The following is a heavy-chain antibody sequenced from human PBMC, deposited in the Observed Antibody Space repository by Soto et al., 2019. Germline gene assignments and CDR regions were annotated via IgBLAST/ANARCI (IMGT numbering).Heavy chain of an antibody. V-gene: IGHV1-69*12. D-gene: IGHD2-15*01. Sequence: QVQLVQSGAEVKKPGSSVKVSCKASGGTFSSYAISWVRQAPGQGLEWMGGIIPIFGTANYAQKFQGRVTITADESTRTADMELSSLRSEDTAVYYCASVVTVVKSFHYWYFDLWGRGTLVTVSS. CDR2: IIPIFGTA. CDR1: GGTFSSYA. CDR3: ASVVTVVKSFHYWYFDL. J-gene: IGHJ2*01.